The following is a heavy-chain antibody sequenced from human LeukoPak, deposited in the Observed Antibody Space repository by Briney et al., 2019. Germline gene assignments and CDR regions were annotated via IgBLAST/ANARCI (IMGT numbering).Heavy chain of an antibody. CDR3: ARGSLDIVATIADY. J-gene: IGHJ4*02. CDR1: GFTFSSYA. V-gene: IGHV3-30-3*01. D-gene: IGHD5-12*01. Sequence: GGSLRLSCAASGFTFSSYAMHWVRQAPGKGLEWVAVISYDGSNKYYADSVKGRFTISRDNSKNTLYLQMNSLRAEDTAVYYCARGSLDIVATIADYWGQGTLVTVSS. CDR2: ISYDGSNK.